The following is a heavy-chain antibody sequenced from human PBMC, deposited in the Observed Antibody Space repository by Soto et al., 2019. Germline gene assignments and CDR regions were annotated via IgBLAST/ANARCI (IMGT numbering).Heavy chain of an antibody. CDR2: INPIFGTP. CDR3: AREGRLFDY. CDR1: GGTFSSYA. V-gene: IGHV1-69*06. J-gene: IGHJ4*02. Sequence: QVQLVQSGAEVQRPGSSVKVSCKASGGTFSSYAISWVRQAPGQGLEWMGGINPIFGTPHYAQKYQGRVTITADTFTITDYMELTRLTSDDTAVYFCAREGRLFDYWGQGTLVTVSS.